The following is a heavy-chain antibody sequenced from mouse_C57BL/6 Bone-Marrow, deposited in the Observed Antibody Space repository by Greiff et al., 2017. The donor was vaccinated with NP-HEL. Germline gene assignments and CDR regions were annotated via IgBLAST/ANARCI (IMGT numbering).Heavy chain of an antibody. CDR3: ARCYYGGYFDV. Sequence: EVKVVESGPGLAKPSQTLSLTCSVTGYSITSDYWNWIRKFPGNKLEYMGYISYSGSTYYNPSLKSRISITRDTSKNQYYLQLNSVTTEDTAKYYGARCYYGGYFDVWGTGTTVTVSS. CDR1: GYSITSDY. V-gene: IGHV3-8*01. CDR2: ISYSGST. D-gene: IGHD1-1*01. J-gene: IGHJ1*03.